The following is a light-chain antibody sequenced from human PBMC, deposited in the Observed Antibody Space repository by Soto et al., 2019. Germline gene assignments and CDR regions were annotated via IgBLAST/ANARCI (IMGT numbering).Light chain of an antibody. CDR1: SSDVGTYNL. Sequence: QSALTQSASVSGSPGQSITISCTGTSSDVGTYNLVSWYQQHPGKAPKLMIYEGSKRPSGISNRFSGSKSGYTASLTISGLQAEDEADYYCCSYAGTSTYVFGTGTKLTVL. CDR3: CSYAGTSTYV. CDR2: EGS. V-gene: IGLV2-23*01. J-gene: IGLJ1*01.